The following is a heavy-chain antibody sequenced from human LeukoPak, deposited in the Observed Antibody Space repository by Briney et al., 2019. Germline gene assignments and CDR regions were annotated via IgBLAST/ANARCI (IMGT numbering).Heavy chain of an antibody. Sequence: SETLSLTCTVSGDSIRSTGYYWAWIRQSPGKGLEWIGSVYHSGSTYYNPSLKSRVSMSVDTSKNQFSLRLNSLTAADTAVYFCARQDQQVGHIRWFAPWGQGTLVIVSS. CDR3: ARQDQQVGHIRWFAP. CDR2: VYHSGST. CDR1: GDSIRSTGYY. J-gene: IGHJ5*02. V-gene: IGHV4-39*07. D-gene: IGHD6-13*01.